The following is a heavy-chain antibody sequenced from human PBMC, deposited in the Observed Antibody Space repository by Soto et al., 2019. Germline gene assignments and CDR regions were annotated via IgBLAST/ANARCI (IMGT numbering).Heavy chain of an antibody. V-gene: IGHV3-23*01. J-gene: IGHJ4*02. CDR1: GFTFSSYA. CDR2: ISGSGGST. Sequence: GGSLRLSCAASGFTFSSYAMSWVRQAPGKGLEWVSAISGSGGSTYYADSVKGRFTISRDNSKNTLYLQMNSLRAEDTAVYYCANLGLGIVALSSMYCFDYWGQGTLVTVSS. D-gene: IGHD5-12*01. CDR3: ANLGLGIVALSSMYCFDY.